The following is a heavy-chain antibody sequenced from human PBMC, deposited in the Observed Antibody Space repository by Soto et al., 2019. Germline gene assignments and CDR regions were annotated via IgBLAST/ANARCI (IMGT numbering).Heavy chain of an antibody. J-gene: IGHJ5*02. D-gene: IGHD1-26*01. CDR1: GGSISSGGYS. V-gene: IGHV4-30-2*01. CDR2: IYHSGST. CDR3: ARGWRATTWFDP. Sequence: SETLSLTCAVSGGSISSGGYSWSWIRQPPGKGLEWIGYIYHSGSTYYNPSLKSRVTISVDRSKNQFSLKLSSVTAADTAVYYCARGWRATTWFDPWGQGTLVTVSS.